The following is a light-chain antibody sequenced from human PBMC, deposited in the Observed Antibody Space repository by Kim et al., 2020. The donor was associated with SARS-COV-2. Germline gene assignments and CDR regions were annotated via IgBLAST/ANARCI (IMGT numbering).Light chain of an antibody. CDR3: NSRDSNDNVV. Sequence: SSELTQDPAVSVALGQTVRITCQGDSLRSYYATWYQQKPGQAPIILIYGKNNRTSGIPDRFSGSSSGNTASLTISGTQAGDEADYYCNSRDSNDNVVFGGGTQLTVL. V-gene: IGLV3-19*01. CDR1: SLRSYY. CDR2: GKN. J-gene: IGLJ2*01.